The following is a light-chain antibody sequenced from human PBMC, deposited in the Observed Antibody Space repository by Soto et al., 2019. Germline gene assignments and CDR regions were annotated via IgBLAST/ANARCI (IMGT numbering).Light chain of an antibody. CDR1: QSVSSSY. CDR3: QQYGSSPWT. J-gene: IGKJ1*01. V-gene: IGKV3-20*01. Sequence: EIVLTQSPGTLSLSPGERATLSCRASQSVSSSYLAWYQHKPAQAPRLLIYGASGRATGLPDRFSGSGSGTDFTLTISRLEPEDFAVYYCQQYGSSPWTFGQGTKVEIK. CDR2: GAS.